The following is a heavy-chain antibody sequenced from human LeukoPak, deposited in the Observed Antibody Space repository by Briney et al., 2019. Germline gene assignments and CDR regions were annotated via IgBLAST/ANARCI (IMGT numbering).Heavy chain of an antibody. J-gene: IGHJ4*02. D-gene: IGHD3-22*01. CDR2: IIPIFGTA. CDR1: GGTFSSYA. V-gene: IGHV1-69*13. Sequence: SVKVSCKASGGTFSSYAISWVRQAPGQGLEWMGGIIPIFGTANYAQKFQGRVTITADESTSTAYMELSSLRSEDTAVYYCARAGQAYYDSSGYYFDYWGQGTLVTVSS. CDR3: ARAGQAYYDSSGYYFDY.